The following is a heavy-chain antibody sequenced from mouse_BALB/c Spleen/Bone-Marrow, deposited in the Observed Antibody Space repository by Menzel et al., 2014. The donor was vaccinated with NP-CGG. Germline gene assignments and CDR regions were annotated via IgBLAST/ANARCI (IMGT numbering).Heavy chain of an antibody. CDR2: IWSDGST. D-gene: IGHD2-1*01. CDR3: ARNGNFFAMDS. V-gene: IGHV2-6-1*01. J-gene: IGHJ4*01. CDR1: GFSLTRYG. Sequence: VKLMESGPGLVAPSQSLSITCTISGFSLTRYGLHWVRRPPGKGLEWLVVIWSDGSTTYNSALKSRLSITKDNSKSQVSLKMNSLQTDDTAMYYCARNGNFFAMDSWGQGTSVTVSS.